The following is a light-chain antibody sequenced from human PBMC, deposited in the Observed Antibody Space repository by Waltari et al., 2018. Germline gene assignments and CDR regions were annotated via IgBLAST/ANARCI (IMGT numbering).Light chain of an antibody. CDR2: DVD. Sequence: QSALTQPASVSGSPGQSLTISCTGTSSHVGGYKYVPWYQQYPGTGPKVRIYDVDNRPSGISYRFSGSQSGNTASLTISGLQPEDEADYYCASYTRSNTYVFGTGTTVTVL. V-gene: IGLV2-14*01. J-gene: IGLJ1*01. CDR1: SSHVGGYKY. CDR3: ASYTRSNTYV.